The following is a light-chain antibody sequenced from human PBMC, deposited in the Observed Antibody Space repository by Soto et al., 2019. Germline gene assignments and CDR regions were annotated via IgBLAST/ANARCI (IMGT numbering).Light chain of an antibody. Sequence: DIQMTQSPSTLSGSVGDRVTITCRASQTISSRLAWYQQKPGKAPKLLIYAASSLQSGVPSRFSGSGSGADFTLTISSLEPEDFALYYCQQHINWPLTFGGGTKVDNK. CDR1: QTISSR. CDR3: QQHINWPLT. V-gene: IGKV1-5*01. J-gene: IGKJ4*01. CDR2: AAS.